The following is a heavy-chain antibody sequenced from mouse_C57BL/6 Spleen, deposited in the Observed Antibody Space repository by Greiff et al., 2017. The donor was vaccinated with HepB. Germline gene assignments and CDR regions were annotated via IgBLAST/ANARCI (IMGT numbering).Heavy chain of an antibody. Sequence: EVKLMESGGGLVKPGGSLKLSCAASGFTFSSYAMSWVRQTPEKRLEWVATISDGCSYTYYPDNVKGRFTISRDNAKNNLYLQMSHLKSEDTAMYYCARDDSDYGAYWGQGTLVTVSA. D-gene: IGHD2-4*01. CDR2: ISDGCSYT. CDR3: ARDDSDYGAY. J-gene: IGHJ3*01. V-gene: IGHV5-4*01. CDR1: GFTFSSYA.